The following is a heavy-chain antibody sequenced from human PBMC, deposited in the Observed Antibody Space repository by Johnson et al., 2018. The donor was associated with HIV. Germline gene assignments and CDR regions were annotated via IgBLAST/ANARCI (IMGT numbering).Heavy chain of an antibody. CDR2: ISYDGSNK. CDR3: AREVHIVVVSSFRWAFDI. V-gene: IGHV3-30*04. Sequence: QVQLVESGGGVVQPGGSLRLSCAASGFTFSSYAMHWVRQAPGKGLEWVAVISYDGSNKYYADSVKGRFTISRDNSKNTLYLQMNSLRAEDTAVYYCAREVHIVVVSSFRWAFDIWGQGTLVTVSS. CDR1: GFTFSSYA. D-gene: IGHD2-21*01. J-gene: IGHJ3*02.